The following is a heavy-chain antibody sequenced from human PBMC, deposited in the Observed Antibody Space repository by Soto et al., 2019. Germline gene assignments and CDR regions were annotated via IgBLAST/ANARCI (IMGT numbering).Heavy chain of an antibody. CDR3: ARGGDGYNQAYKFYFDS. CDR1: GGTFSSYT. Sequence: SVKVSCKASGGTFSSYTISWVRQAPGQGLEWMGGIIPMFGTTRYAQKFQGGVTITADKSTNTAYMELSSLRSEDTAVYYCARGGDGYNQAYKFYFDSWGQGTLVTVSS. V-gene: IGHV1-69*06. CDR2: IIPMFGTT. D-gene: IGHD5-12*01. J-gene: IGHJ4*02.